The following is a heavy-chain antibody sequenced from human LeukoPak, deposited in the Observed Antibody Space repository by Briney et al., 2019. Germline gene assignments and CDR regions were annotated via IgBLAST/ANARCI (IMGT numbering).Heavy chain of an antibody. Sequence: GGSLRLSCAASGFTFSNYGMHCVRQAPGKGLEWVAFIRYDASNKYYADSVKGRFTISRDNSKNTLYLQMNSLRAEDTAVYYCAKDFRPYIGSSRHAFDIWGQGTMVTVSS. CDR2: IRYDASNK. CDR1: GFTFSNYG. V-gene: IGHV3-30*02. J-gene: IGHJ3*02. CDR3: AKDFRPYIGSSRHAFDI. D-gene: IGHD1-26*01.